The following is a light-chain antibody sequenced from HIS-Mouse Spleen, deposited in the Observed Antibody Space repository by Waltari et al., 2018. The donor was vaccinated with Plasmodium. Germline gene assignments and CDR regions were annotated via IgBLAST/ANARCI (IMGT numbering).Light chain of an antibody. J-gene: IGKJ3*01. CDR1: QSISSW. Sequence: DIQITQSPSTLSASVGDRVTITCRASQSISSWLAWYQQKPGKDPKLLIYKASSLESGVPSRFSGSGSGTEFTLTISSLQSEDFAVYYCQQYNNWPPEGAFGPGTKVDIK. V-gene: IGKV1-5*03. CDR3: QQYNNWPPEGA. CDR2: KAS.